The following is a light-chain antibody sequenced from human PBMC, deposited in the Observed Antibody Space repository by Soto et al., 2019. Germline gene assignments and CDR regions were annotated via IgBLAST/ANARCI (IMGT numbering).Light chain of an antibody. CDR2: DVS. Sequence: QSVLTQPRSVSGSPGQSVTISCTGTSSDVGGYNYVSWYQQHPGKAPKLMIYDVSKRPSGVPDRFSGSKSGNTASLTISRLQAEDEADYYSCSYAGSLYVFGTGTKLTVL. V-gene: IGLV2-11*01. CDR3: CSYAGSLYV. J-gene: IGLJ1*01. CDR1: SSDVGGYNY.